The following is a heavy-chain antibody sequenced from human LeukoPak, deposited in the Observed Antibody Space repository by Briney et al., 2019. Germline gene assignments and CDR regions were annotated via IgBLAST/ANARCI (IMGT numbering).Heavy chain of an antibody. CDR3: ARGWYYYDSSGYFHPFDP. D-gene: IGHD3-22*01. CDR1: GGTFSSYA. V-gene: IGHV1-18*01. J-gene: IGHJ5*02. Sequence: GASVKVSCKASGGTFSSYAISWVRQAPGQGLEWMGWISAYNGNTNYAQKLQGRVTMTTDTSTSTAYMELRSLRSDDTAVYYCARGWYYYDSSGYFHPFDPWGQGTLVTVSS. CDR2: ISAYNGNT.